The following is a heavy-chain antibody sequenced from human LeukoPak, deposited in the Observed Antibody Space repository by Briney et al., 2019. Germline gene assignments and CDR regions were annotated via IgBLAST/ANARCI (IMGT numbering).Heavy chain of an antibody. J-gene: IGHJ5*02. CDR3: ARGRDIVVVPAAPGGFDP. D-gene: IGHD2-2*01. CDR1: GGTFSSYA. Sequence: RASVKVSCKASGGTFSSYAISWVRQAPGQGLEWMGGIIPIFGTANYAQKFQGRVTITADESTSTAYMELSSLRSEDTAVYYCARGRDIVVVPAAPGGFDPWGQGTLVTVSS. CDR2: IIPIFGTA. V-gene: IGHV1-69*13.